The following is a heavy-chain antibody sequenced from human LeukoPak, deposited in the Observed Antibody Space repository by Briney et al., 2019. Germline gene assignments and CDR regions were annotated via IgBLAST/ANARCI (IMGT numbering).Heavy chain of an antibody. CDR2: IDWDDDK. D-gene: IGHD6-19*01. CDR3: ARIRGSSGWIDY. CDR1: GFSFSTSEMC. Sequence: SGPALVKPTQTLTLTCTFSGFSFSTSEMCVSWIRQPPGKALEWLARIDWDDDKYYSTSLKTRLTVSKDTSKNQVVLTMTNMDPVDTAKYYCARIRGSSGWIDYWGQGTLVTVSS. J-gene: IGHJ4*02. V-gene: IGHV2-70*11.